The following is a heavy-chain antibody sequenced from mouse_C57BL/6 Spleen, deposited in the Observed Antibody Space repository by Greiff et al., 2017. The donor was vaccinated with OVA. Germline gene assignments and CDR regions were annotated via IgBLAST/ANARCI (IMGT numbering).Heavy chain of an antibody. Sequence: QVQLQQPGAELVRPGSSVKLYCKASGYTFTSYWMHWVKQRPIQGLEWIGNIDPSDSETHYNQKFKDKATLTVDKSSSTAYMQLRSLTSEDSAVYYCARSVFDHWGQGTTLTVSS. CDR2: IDPSDSET. CDR3: ARSVFDH. CDR1: GYTFTSYW. J-gene: IGHJ2*01. V-gene: IGHV1-52*01.